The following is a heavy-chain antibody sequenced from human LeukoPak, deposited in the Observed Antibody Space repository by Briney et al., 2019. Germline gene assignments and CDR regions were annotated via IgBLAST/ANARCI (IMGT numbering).Heavy chain of an antibody. J-gene: IGHJ3*02. D-gene: IGHD3-22*01. Sequence: SETLSLTCTVSGGSISSSSYYWGWIRQPPGKGLEWIGSIYYSGSTYYNPSLKSRVTISVNTSKNQFSLKLSSVTAADTAVYYCASLRPYYYDSSGYYSDAFDIWGQGTMVTVSS. CDR3: ASLRPYYYDSSGYYSDAFDI. V-gene: IGHV4-39*01. CDR2: IYYSGST. CDR1: GGSISSSSYY.